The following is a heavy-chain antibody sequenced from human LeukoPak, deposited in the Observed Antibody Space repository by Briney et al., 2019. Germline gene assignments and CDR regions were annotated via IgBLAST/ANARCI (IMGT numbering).Heavy chain of an antibody. J-gene: IGHJ4*02. CDR3: ARAKYYDFWSGYYFDY. CDR2: INHSGST. Sequence: PSETLSLTCAVYGGSFSGYYWSWIRQPPGKGLEWIGEINHSGSTSYNPSLKSRVTISVDTSKNQFSLKLSSVTAADTAVYYCARAKYYDFWSGYYFDYWGQGTLVTVSS. V-gene: IGHV4-34*01. CDR1: GGSFSGYY. D-gene: IGHD3-3*01.